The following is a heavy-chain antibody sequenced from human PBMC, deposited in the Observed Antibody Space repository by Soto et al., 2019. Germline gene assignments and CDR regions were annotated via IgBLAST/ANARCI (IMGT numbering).Heavy chain of an antibody. CDR2: IIPIFGTA. Sequence: QVQLVQSGAEVTKPGSSVKVSCKASGGTFSSYAISWVRQAPGQGLEWMGGIIPIFGTANYAQKFQVRVTTTADESTSTAYMELSSLRSEDTAVYYCARGLAAAAPRNLDYWGQGTLVTVSS. CDR3: ARGLAAAAPRNLDY. CDR1: GGTFSSYA. V-gene: IGHV1-69*01. J-gene: IGHJ4*02. D-gene: IGHD6-13*01.